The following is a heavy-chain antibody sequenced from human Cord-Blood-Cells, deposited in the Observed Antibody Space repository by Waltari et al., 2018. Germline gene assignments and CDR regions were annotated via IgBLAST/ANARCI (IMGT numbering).Heavy chain of an antibody. J-gene: IGHJ4*02. Sequence: EVQLVESGGGLVKPGGSLRLSCAASGFTFSNAWMSWVRQAPGKGLEWVGRLKSKTDGGRTDYAAPVKGRCTISRDDSKNTLDLQMNSLKTEDTAVYYCTRLYLVGASNDYWGQGTLVTVSS. D-gene: IGHD1-26*01. CDR2: LKSKTDGGRT. CDR3: TRLYLVGASNDY. V-gene: IGHV3-15*01. CDR1: GFTFSNAW.